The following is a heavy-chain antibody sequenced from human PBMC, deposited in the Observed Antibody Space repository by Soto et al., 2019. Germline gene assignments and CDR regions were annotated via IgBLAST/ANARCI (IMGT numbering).Heavy chain of an antibody. CDR2: ISYDDSYR. CDR3: AGGDYGDSIVF. V-gene: IGHV3-33*01. D-gene: IGHD4-17*01. J-gene: IGHJ4*02. CDR1: GFTFDNYG. Sequence: QVHLVESGGGVVQPGTSLRLSSAASGFTFDNYGMLWVREAPGKGLEWVALISYDDSYRYYTNSVRGRFTISRDNSKNMVFLHMNSLQGDDTAVYYCAGGDYGDSIVFWGQGTLVTVSS.